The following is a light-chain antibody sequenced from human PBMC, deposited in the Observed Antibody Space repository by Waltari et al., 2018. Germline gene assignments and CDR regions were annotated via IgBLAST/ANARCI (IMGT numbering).Light chain of an antibody. CDR3: MQHSFWPLT. Sequence: DIVMTQSPLSLPVNPGEPASISCTSSETLLHSNGYLYLNWYLQRPGQSPQLLFYLTSNRSSGVPDRLSGSGSSTYFTLKISRVEADDLGIYYCMQHSFWPLTFGGGTKVEIK. J-gene: IGKJ4*01. V-gene: IGKV2-28*01. CDR2: LTS. CDR1: ETLLHSNGYLY.